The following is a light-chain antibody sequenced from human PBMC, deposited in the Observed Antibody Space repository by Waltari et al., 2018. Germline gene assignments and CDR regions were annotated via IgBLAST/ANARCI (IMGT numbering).Light chain of an antibody. J-gene: IGLJ3*02. CDR3: SSYTTSSTLVV. CDR2: DVS. V-gene: IGLV2-14*03. CDR1: TSDIGAYNS. Sequence: QSALTQPASMYGSPGQSITISCTGTTSDIGAYNSVTWYQQHPGTAPQLIIYDVSHRPSGVSTRFSGSKSGNTASLTISGLLTEDEADYYCSSYTTSSTLVVFGGGTKLTVL.